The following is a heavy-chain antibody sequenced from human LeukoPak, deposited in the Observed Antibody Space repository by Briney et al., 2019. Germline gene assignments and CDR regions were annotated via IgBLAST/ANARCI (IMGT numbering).Heavy chain of an antibody. Sequence: GGSLRLSCGASGFTVRSNYMSWVRPAPGKGLEWVSVIYSGGSTYYADSVKGRFTISRDNSRNTLYLQMNSLRAEDTAVYYCAKRSLMYWGQGTLVTVSS. CDR2: IYSGGST. V-gene: IGHV3-53*01. CDR3: AKRSLMY. J-gene: IGHJ4*02. D-gene: IGHD1-26*01. CDR1: GFTVRSNY.